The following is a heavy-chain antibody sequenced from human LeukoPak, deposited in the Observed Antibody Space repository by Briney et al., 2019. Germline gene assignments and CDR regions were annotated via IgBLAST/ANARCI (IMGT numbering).Heavy chain of an antibody. CDR3: AKDRSGRGSYYYYMDV. D-gene: IGHD6-25*01. Sequence: GRSLRLSCAASGFTFDDYAMHWVRQAPGNGLEWVSGISWNSGTIGYADSVKGRFTISRDNAKNSLYLQMNSLRAEDTALYYCAKDRSGRGSYYYYMDVWGKGTTVTVSS. V-gene: IGHV3-9*01. J-gene: IGHJ6*03. CDR1: GFTFDDYA. CDR2: ISWNSGTI.